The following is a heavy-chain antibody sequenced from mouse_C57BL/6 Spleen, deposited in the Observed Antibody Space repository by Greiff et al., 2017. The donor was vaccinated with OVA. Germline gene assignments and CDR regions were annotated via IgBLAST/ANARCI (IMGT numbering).Heavy chain of an antibody. CDR3: ARWTTVVGDYFDY. J-gene: IGHJ2*01. CDR1: GYSFTHYI. Sequence: VHLHQSGSSLLLPLPSFNFSFKASGYSFTHYILEWVKQRPGQGLEWIGVINPGSGGTNYNEKFKGKATLTADKSSSTAYMQLSSLTSEDSAVYFCARWTTVVGDYFDYWGQGTTLTVSS. D-gene: IGHD1-1*01. CDR2: INPGSGGT. V-gene: IGHV1-54*01.